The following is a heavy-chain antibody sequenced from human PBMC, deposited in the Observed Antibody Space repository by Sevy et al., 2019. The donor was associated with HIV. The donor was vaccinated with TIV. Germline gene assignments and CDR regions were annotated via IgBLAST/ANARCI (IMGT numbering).Heavy chain of an antibody. D-gene: IGHD2-2*01. V-gene: IGHV3-23*01. CDR3: AREGCSRPHDY. J-gene: IGHJ4*02. Sequence: GGSLRLSCAASGFTFSSYAMSWDRQPPGKGLEWVATFSFGCGKINYAYSVKGRFTISRDNSKNTLFLQMNRLRAEDTAVYYCAREGCSRPHDYWGQGTLVTVSS. CDR2: FSFGCGKI. CDR1: GFTFSSYA.